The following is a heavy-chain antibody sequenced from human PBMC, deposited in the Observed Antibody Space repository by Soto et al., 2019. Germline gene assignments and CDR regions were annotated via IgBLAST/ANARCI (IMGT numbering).Heavy chain of an antibody. CDR1: GYTFTDYF. V-gene: IGHV1-2*02. CDR3: ARDPADSMIGIDY. D-gene: IGHD3-16*01. J-gene: IGHJ4*02. CDR2: INGNSGGT. Sequence: ASVKVSCKASGYTFTDYFMHWVRQAPGQGLEWMGWINGNSGGTSYAQKFQGRVAMARDTSISTAYMELSSLTFDDTAVYYCARDPADSMIGIDYWGQGTLVTVSS.